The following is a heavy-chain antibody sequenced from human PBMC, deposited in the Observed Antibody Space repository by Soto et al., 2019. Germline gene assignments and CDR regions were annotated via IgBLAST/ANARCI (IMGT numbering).Heavy chain of an antibody. CDR2: IIPIFGTA. CDR1: GGTFSSYA. J-gene: IGHJ5*02. CDR3: ARESEYYDYVWGSYRPRWFDP. Sequence: QVQLVQSGAEVKKPGSSVKVSCKASGGTFSSYAISWVRQAPGQGLEWMGGIIPIFGTANYAQTFQGRVTITADESTSTAYMELSSLRSEDTAVYYCARESEYYDYVWGSYRPRWFDPWGQGTLVTVSS. V-gene: IGHV1-69*01. D-gene: IGHD3-16*02.